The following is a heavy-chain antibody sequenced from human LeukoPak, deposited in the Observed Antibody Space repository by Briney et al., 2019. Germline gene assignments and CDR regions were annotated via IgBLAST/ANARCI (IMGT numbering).Heavy chain of an antibody. V-gene: IGHV4-59*01. J-gene: IGHJ4*02. CDR2: IYYSGST. Sequence: SETLSLTCTVSGGSISSYYWSWIRQPPGKGLEWIGYIYYSGSTNYNPSLKSRVTISVDTSKNQFSLKLSSVTAADTAVYYCARGYSSGWYHRGGFDYWGQGTLVTVSS. CDR3: ARGYSSGWYHRGGFDY. D-gene: IGHD6-19*01. CDR1: GGSISSYY.